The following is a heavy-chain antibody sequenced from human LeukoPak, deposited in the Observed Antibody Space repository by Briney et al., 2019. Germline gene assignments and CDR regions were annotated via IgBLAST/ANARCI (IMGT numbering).Heavy chain of an antibody. D-gene: IGHD5-12*01. Sequence: PGGSLRLSCAASGFTFSSFFMNWVRQAPGKGLEWVSYISTSSTTMYYADSVKGRFTISRDNAKNSLYLQMNSLRAEDTAVYYCARAGSHRNSGYDYWGQGILVTVSS. V-gene: IGHV3-48*04. J-gene: IGHJ4*02. CDR3: ARAGSHRNSGYDY. CDR2: ISTSSTTM. CDR1: GFTFSSFF.